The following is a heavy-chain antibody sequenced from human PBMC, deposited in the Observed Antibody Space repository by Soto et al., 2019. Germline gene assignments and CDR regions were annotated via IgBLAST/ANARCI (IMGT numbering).Heavy chain of an antibody. CDR2: IYYGGST. J-gene: IGHJ6*02. CDR1: GGSISTGGYY. Sequence: QVQLQESGPGPVKPSQTLSLTCTVSGGSISTGGYYWSGIRQHPGKGLEWIGYIYYGGSTYFNPSLRSRVTISVDTSRNQFSMKLSSVTAADTAVYYCARASPNYYCAMDVWGQGTTVTVSS. CDR3: ARASPNYYCAMDV. V-gene: IGHV4-31*03.